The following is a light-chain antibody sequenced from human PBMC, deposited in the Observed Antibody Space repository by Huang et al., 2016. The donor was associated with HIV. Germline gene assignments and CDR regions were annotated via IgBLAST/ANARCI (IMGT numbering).Light chain of an antibody. Sequence: EIVLTQSPATPSLSPGERATLSCRASQSVNSFLAWYQHKPGQAPRLLIYDASNRATGIPARFSGSGSGTDFTLTISSLEPEDFAVYYCQQRSNWPPHTFGGGTKVEIK. V-gene: IGKV3-11*01. CDR3: QQRSNWPPHT. CDR2: DAS. CDR1: QSVNSF. J-gene: IGKJ4*01.